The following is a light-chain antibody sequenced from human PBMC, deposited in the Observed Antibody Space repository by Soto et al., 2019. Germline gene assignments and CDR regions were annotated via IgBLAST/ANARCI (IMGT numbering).Light chain of an antibody. Sequence: QTVVTQEPSFSVSPGGTVTLTCGLSSGSVSTTYYPSWYQQTPGQAPRTLIYSTSTRSSGVPDRFSGSILGNKAALTITGAQAEDESDYYCVLYMGSGISVFGGGTKLTV. CDR2: STS. V-gene: IGLV8-61*01. CDR3: VLYMGSGISV. J-gene: IGLJ3*02. CDR1: SGSVSTTYY.